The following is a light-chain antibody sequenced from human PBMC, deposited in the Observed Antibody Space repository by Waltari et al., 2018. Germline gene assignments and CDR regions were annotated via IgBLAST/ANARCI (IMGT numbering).Light chain of an antibody. J-gene: IGKJ1*01. CDR1: QSVSSSF. V-gene: IGKV3-20*01. CDR2: GAS. Sequence: EVVLTQSPGTLSLSPGERATLSCRASQSVSSSFLAWYQKKPGQAPRLLIYGASTRATGITDRFSGSGSGTDFTLTISRLEPEDVAVYYCQQYGWSTRTFGQGTKVEIK. CDR3: QQYGWSTRT.